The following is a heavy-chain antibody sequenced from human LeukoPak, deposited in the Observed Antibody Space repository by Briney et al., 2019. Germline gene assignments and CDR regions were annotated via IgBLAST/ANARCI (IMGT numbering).Heavy chain of an antibody. V-gene: IGHV4-39*07. CDR1: GGSISSSSYY. Sequence: SETLSLTCTVSGGSISSSSYYWGWIRQPPGKGLEWIGSIYYSGSTYYNPSLKSRVTISVDTSKNQFSLKLSSVTAADTAVYSGASPTPFSPPSHYTYRAVGGKGTTVT. J-gene: IGHJ6*03. CDR3: ASPTPFSPPSHYTYRAV. CDR2: IYYSGST.